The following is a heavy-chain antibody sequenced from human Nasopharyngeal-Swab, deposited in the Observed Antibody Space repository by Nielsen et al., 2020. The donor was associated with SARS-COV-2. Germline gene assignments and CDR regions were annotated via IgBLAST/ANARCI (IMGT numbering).Heavy chain of an antibody. CDR2: ISSNGGST. Sequence: GESLKISCSASGFTFSSYAMHWVRQAPGKGLEYVSAISSNGGSTYYADSVKGRFTIFRDNSKNTLYLQMSSLRAEDTAVYYCVNGDSGSYWEDLGYWGQGTLVTVSS. D-gene: IGHD1-26*01. J-gene: IGHJ4*02. CDR1: GFTFSSYA. V-gene: IGHV3-64D*06. CDR3: VNGDSGSYWEDLGY.